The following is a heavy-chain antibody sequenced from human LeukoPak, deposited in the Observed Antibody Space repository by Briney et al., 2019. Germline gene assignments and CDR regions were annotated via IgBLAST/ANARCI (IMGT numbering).Heavy chain of an antibody. CDR1: GFTFRSYG. V-gene: IGHV3-23*01. J-gene: IGHJ5*02. D-gene: IGHD5-12*01. CDR2: ISGGDGTI. CDR3: AKDKPGGYGSFDP. Sequence: GGTLRLSCAASGFTFRSYGMSWVRQAPGQGLEWVSFISGGDGTIYYADSVKGRFTISRDNSKNTLYLQLNSLRAEDTAVYYCAKDKPGGYGSFDPWGQGTLVTVSS.